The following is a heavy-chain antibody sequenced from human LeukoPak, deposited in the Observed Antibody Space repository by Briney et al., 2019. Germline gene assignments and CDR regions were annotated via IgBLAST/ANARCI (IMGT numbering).Heavy chain of an antibody. V-gene: IGHV3-23*01. CDR2: ISGSGGST. Sequence: GGTLRLSCAASGFTFSSYGMSWVRQAPGKGLEWVSAISGSGGSTYYADSVKGRFTISRDNSKNTLYLQMNSLRAEDTAVYYCAHGSMYQLDYWGQGTLVTVSS. CDR3: AHGSMYQLDY. CDR1: GFTFSSYG. D-gene: IGHD2-2*01. J-gene: IGHJ4*02.